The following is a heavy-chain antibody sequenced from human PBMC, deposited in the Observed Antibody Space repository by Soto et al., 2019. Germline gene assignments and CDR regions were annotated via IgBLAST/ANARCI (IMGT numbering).Heavy chain of an antibody. D-gene: IGHD2-15*01. CDR1: GFKFGDYA. CDR2: VSWNSEVV. Sequence: PGGSLRLSCVASGFKFGDYAMHWVRQAPGKGLEWVSGVSWNSEVVGYADSVKGRFTISRDNAKNSLFLQMNSVRTDDTALYYCAKDRGPCSGNKCYSLYYYYGMDVWGQGTTVTVYS. V-gene: IGHV3-9*01. J-gene: IGHJ6*02. CDR3: AKDRGPCSGNKCYSLYYYYGMDV.